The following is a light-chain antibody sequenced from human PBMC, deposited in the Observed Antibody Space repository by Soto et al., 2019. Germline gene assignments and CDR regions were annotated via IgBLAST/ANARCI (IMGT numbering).Light chain of an antibody. V-gene: IGLV1-40*01. J-gene: IGLJ1*01. CDR3: GTRDSSRTGYV. CDR2: ANN. Sequence: QSVLTQPPSVSGAPGQRVTISCSGSSSNIGAGYDVHWYQQLPGTAPKLLISANNIRPSGVPDRFSGSKSGTSATLVITGLQTGDEADYYCGTRDSSRTGYVFGTGTKLTVL. CDR1: SSNIGAGYD.